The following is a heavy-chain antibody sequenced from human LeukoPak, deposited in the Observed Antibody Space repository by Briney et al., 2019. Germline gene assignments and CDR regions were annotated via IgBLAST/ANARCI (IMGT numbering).Heavy chain of an antibody. CDR2: ISGGNT. V-gene: IGHV3-23*01. D-gene: IGHD1-26*01. J-gene: IGHJ4*02. Sequence: PGGSLRLSCAASGFTFSSYAMSWVRQAPGKGLEWVSCISGGNTYYADSVKGRFTISRDNSKSTLYLRMNNLRAEDTAVYYCAKERGLGAVDYWGQGTLVTVSS. CDR3: AKERGLGAVDY. CDR1: GFTFSSYA.